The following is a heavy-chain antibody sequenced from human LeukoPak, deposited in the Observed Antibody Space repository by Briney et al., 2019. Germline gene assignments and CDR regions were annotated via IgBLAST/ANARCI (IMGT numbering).Heavy chain of an antibody. V-gene: IGHV3-21*01. Sequence: PGGSLRLSCAASGFTFSSYSMNWVRQAPGKGLEWVSSISSSSSYIYYADSVKGRFTISRDNAKNSLYLQMNSLRAEDTAVYYCASLYSSGWYAYYFDYWGQGTLVTVSS. CDR1: GFTFSSYS. CDR3: ASLYSSGWYAYYFDY. J-gene: IGHJ4*02. D-gene: IGHD6-19*01. CDR2: ISSSSSYI.